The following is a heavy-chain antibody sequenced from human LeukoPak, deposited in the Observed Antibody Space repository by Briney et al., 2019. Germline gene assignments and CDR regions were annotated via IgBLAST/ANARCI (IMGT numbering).Heavy chain of an antibody. CDR2: INHSGST. D-gene: IGHD3-3*01. Sequence: PSETLSLTCAVYGWSFSGYYWSWIRQPPGKGLEWIGEINHSGSTNYNPSLKSRVTISVDTSKNQFSLKLSSVTAADTAVYYCAKVRGVIYYFDYWGQGTLVTASS. CDR3: AKVRGVIYYFDY. J-gene: IGHJ4*02. V-gene: IGHV4-34*01. CDR1: GWSFSGYY.